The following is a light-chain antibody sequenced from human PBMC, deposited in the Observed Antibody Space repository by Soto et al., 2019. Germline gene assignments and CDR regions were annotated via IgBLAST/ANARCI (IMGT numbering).Light chain of an antibody. J-gene: IGLJ3*02. CDR3: CSYAGRG. Sequence: QSVLTQPASVSGSPGQSITISCTGTSSDVGSYNLVSWYQQHPGKAPKLMIYEGSKRPPGVCNRFSGSKSSNTASLTISGLQAEGEADYYCCSYAGRGFGGGTKLTVL. V-gene: IGLV2-23*01. CDR2: EGS. CDR1: SSDVGSYNL.